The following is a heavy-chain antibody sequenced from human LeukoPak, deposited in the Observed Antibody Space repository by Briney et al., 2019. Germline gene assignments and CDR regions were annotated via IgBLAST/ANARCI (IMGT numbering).Heavy chain of an antibody. V-gene: IGHV5-51*01. CDR2: IYPGDSDT. J-gene: IGHJ3*02. D-gene: IGHD2-21*02. CDR1: GYSFTSYW. CDR3: ARLVVVPANDAFDI. Sequence: GESLKISCKGSGYSFTSYWIGWVRQMPGKGLEWMGIIYPGDSDTRYSPSFQGQVTISGDKSLSTAYLQWSSLKASDTAMYYCARLVVVPANDAFDIWGQGKMVTVSS.